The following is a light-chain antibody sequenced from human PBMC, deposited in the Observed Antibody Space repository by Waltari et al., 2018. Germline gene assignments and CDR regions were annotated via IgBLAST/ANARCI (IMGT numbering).Light chain of an antibody. CDR1: QNVSSF. J-gene: IGKJ2*01. CDR3: QQRSNWYT. CDR2: DTT. V-gene: IGKV3-11*01. Sequence: EIVLTQSPATLSLSPGERATLSCRASQNVSSFLAWYQQKRGQAPRLLIYDTTHRATGIPVRFSGSGSGTDFTLTISSLEPEDFAVYYCQQRSNWYTFGQGTNLEIK.